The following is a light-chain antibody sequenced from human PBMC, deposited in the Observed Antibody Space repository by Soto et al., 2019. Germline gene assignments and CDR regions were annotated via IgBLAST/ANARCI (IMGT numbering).Light chain of an antibody. V-gene: IGLV2-14*01. Sequence: QSALTQPASVSGSPGQSITISCTGSSSDVGAYVSWYQQHPGKAPRLMIYEVTNRPSGVSNRFSGSKSGNTASLTISGLRAEDEADYYCSSYTSGSTLVVFGGGTKVTVL. CDR1: SSDVGAY. J-gene: IGLJ2*01. CDR3: SSYTSGSTLVV. CDR2: EVT.